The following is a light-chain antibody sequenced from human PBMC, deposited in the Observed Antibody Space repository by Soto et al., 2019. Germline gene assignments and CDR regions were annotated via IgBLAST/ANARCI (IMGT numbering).Light chain of an antibody. CDR2: DAS. CDR3: QQYGNSPFA. V-gene: IGKV3-20*01. J-gene: IGKJ3*01. Sequence: EIVLTQSPGTLSLSPGERATLSCRASQSVSSSYLAWYQQKPGQAPRLLIYDASSRATGIPDRFSGSGSGTDFTLTISRLGPEDFAVYYCQQYGNSPFAFGPGTKVDIK. CDR1: QSVSSSY.